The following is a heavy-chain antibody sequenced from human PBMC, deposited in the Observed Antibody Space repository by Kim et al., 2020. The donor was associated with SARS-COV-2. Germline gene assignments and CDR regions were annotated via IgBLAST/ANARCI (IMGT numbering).Heavy chain of an antibody. CDR3: ARDDYGDYENYYYGMDV. V-gene: IGHV3-11*06. Sequence: VKGRLHISRDNAKNSLYLQMNSLRAEDTAVYYCARDDYGDYENYYYGMDVWGKGTTVTVSS. D-gene: IGHD4-17*01. J-gene: IGHJ6*04.